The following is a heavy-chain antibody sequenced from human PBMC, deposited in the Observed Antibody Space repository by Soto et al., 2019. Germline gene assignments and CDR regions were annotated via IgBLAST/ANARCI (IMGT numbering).Heavy chain of an antibody. CDR2: IIPIFGTA. CDR1: GGTVSSYA. CDR3: AITSSSWAYNWFDP. Sequence: SVKVSCKASGGTVSSYAISWVRQAPGQGLEWMGGIIPIFGTANYAQKFQGRVTITAGKSTSTAYMELSSLRSEDTAVYYCAITSSSWAYNWFDPWGQGTLVTVSS. V-gene: IGHV1-69*06. J-gene: IGHJ5*02. D-gene: IGHD6-13*01.